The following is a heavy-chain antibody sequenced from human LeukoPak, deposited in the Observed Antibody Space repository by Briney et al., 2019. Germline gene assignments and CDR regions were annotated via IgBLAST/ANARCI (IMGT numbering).Heavy chain of an antibody. Sequence: ASVKVSCKASGCTFISYAISRVRQAPGQGIEWMGGIIHIFGTANYAQKFQGRVTITADESTSTAYMELSSLRSEDTSVYYCARDGYGGKEFDYWGQGTLVTVSS. J-gene: IGHJ4*02. CDR1: GCTFISYA. D-gene: IGHD4-23*01. CDR3: ARDGYGGKEFDY. CDR2: IIHIFGTA. V-gene: IGHV1-69*13.